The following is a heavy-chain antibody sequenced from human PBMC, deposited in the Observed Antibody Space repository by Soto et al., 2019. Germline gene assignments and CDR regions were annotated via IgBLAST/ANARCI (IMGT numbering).Heavy chain of an antibody. V-gene: IGHV5-51*01. CDR1: GYSFTSYW. J-gene: IGHJ4*02. CDR2: IYPVDSNT. D-gene: IGHD3-9*01. CDR3: ARKAHHFDGHSFGY. Sequence: GESLKISCKASGYSFTSYWIGWVRQMSGKGLEWMGVIYPVDSNTKFSPSFQGQVTMSVDNSISTAYLPWISLKASDTAMSYSARKAHHFDGHSFGYWGQGTLVTVSS.